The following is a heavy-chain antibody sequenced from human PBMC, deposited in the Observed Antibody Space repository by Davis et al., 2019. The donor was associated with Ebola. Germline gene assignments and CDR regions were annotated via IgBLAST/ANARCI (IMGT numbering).Heavy chain of an antibody. V-gene: IGHV4-31*03. D-gene: IGHD4-17*01. CDR3: ARYPYPTGFDY. CDR2: IYYSGST. J-gene: IGHJ4*02. Sequence: MPSETLSLTCTVSGGSISSGGYYWSWIRQHPGKGLEWIGYIYYSGSTYYNPSLKSRVTISVDTSKNQFSLKLSSVTAADTAVYYCARYPYPTGFDYWGQGTLVTVSS. CDR1: GGSISSGGYY.